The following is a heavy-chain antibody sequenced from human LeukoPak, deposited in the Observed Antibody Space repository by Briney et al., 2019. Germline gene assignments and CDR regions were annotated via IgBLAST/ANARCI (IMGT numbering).Heavy chain of an antibody. CDR3: AKDSGRPYYFDY. V-gene: IGHV1-2*02. D-gene: IGHD1-26*01. J-gene: IGHJ4*02. CDR1: GYTFTAYY. CDR2: INPNSGGT. Sequence: GASVKVSCKASGYTFTAYYMHWVRQAPGQGLEWMGWINPNSGGTNYAQKFQGRVTMTRDTSITTAYMELCSLRSDDTAVYYCAKDSGRPYYFDYWGQGTLVTVSS.